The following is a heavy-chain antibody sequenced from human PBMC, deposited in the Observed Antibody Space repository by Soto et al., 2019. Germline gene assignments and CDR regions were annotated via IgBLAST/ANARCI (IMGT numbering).Heavy chain of an antibody. CDR3: ARSHSSSWHWFDP. CDR2: ISVNGNNI. CDR1: GFTFSSYP. D-gene: IGHD6-13*01. V-gene: IGHV3-30-3*01. Sequence: QVQLVESGGGVVQPGRSLRLSCAASGFTFSSYPMHWVRQAPGKGPEGVAVISVNGNNIHYGDSVKGRFTISRDNSKNTLYLQMSSLSVEDTAVYYCARSHSSSWHWFDPWGQGTLVTVSS. J-gene: IGHJ5*02.